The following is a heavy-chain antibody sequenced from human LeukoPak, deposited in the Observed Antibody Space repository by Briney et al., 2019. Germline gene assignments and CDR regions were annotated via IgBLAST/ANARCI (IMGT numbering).Heavy chain of an antibody. CDR2: IYYSEST. J-gene: IGHJ4*02. CDR1: GGSISSSSYY. Sequence: PSETLSLTCTVSGGSISSSSYYWGWIRQPPGKGLEWIGSIYYSESTYYNPSLKSRVTISIDTSRNQFSLNLNSVTAADTAVYYCARDSRGGGPDFDYWGQGTLVTVSS. CDR3: ARDSRGGGPDFDY. V-gene: IGHV4-39*07. D-gene: IGHD3-16*01.